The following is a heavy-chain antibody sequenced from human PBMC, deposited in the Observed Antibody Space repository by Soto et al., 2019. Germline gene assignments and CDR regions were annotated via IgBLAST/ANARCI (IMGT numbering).Heavy chain of an antibody. CDR2: ITCDGSNT. Sequence: GGSLRLSCAASGFTFSSYWMHWVRQAPGKGLVWVSLITCDGSNTSYADSVKGRFTISRDNSKNTLYLQMNSLRAEDTAVYYCARGGYSGYERPNYYYYYGMDVWGQGTTVTVSS. J-gene: IGHJ6*02. V-gene: IGHV3-74*01. CDR3: ARGGYSGYERPNYYYYYGMDV. CDR1: GFTFSSYW. D-gene: IGHD5-12*01.